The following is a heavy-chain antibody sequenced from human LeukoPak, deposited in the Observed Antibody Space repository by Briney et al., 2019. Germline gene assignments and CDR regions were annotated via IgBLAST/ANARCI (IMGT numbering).Heavy chain of an antibody. J-gene: IGHJ4*02. CDR1: GFTFSSYW. D-gene: IGHD4-23*01. Sequence: GGSLRLSCAASGFTFSSYWMNWVRRAPGKGLVWVSRIASDGSSTTYADSVKGRFSISRDNAKNTLYLQMNSLRVEDTAVYYCARGRPHGNDYWGQGTLVTVSS. CDR2: IASDGSST. CDR3: ARGRPHGNDY. V-gene: IGHV3-74*01.